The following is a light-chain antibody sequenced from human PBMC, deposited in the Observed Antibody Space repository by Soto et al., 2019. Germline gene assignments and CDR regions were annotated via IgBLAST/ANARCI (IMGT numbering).Light chain of an antibody. CDR1: SSDVGAYNY. Sequence: QSALTQPASVSGSPGQSITISCTGTSSDVGAYNYVSWYQQHPGKAPKLIIYEVSNRPSGVSHRFSGSKSGNTASLTISGRQAEDESDYYCSSYTATGILFGGGTKLTVL. CDR2: EVS. J-gene: IGLJ2*01. CDR3: SSYTATGIL. V-gene: IGLV2-14*01.